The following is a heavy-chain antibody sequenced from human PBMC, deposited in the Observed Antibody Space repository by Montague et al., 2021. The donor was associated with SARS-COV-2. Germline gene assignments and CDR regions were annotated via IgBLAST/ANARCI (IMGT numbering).Heavy chain of an antibody. J-gene: IGHJ6*03. CDR1: GGSVSSRPYY. CDR3: ASSYYYGSGTYVYNYYMDA. D-gene: IGHD3-10*01. Sequence: SETLSLTCTVSGGSVSSRPYYWGWIRQPPGRGLEWVGSISYSGRTYFXPSLKSRLTISVDSSENQFSLRLSSATAADTAVYYCASSYYYGSGTYVYNYYMDAWGKGTTVTVSS. CDR2: ISYSGRT. V-gene: IGHV4-39*01.